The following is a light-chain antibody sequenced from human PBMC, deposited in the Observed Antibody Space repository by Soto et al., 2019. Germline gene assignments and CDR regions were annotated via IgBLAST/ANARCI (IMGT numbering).Light chain of an antibody. CDR3: QQSSNSPMYT. V-gene: IGKV1-39*01. CDR1: QSIAYY. Sequence: DIQMTQSPSSLSASVGDRVTITCRASQSIAYYVNWFQQKPGKAPKLLIYAASSLQSWVPSRFSGSRSGTDFTLTISSLQPEDFATYYCQQSSNSPMYTFGQGT. J-gene: IGKJ2*01. CDR2: AAS.